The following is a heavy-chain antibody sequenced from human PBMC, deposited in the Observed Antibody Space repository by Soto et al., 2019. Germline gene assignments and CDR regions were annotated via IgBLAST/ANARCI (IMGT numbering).Heavy chain of an antibody. Sequence: SETLSLTCTVSGGSISSYYWSWIRQPPGKGLEWIGYMYYSGSTNYNPSLKSRVTISVDTSKNQFSLKLSSVTAADTAVYYCARDFFSGGVFDIWGQGTMVTVS. CDR3: ARDFFSGGVFDI. V-gene: IGHV4-59*01. D-gene: IGHD2-8*01. J-gene: IGHJ3*02. CDR1: GGSISSYY. CDR2: MYYSGST.